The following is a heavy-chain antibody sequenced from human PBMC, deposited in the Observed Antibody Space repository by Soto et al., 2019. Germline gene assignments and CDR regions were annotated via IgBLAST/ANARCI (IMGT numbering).Heavy chain of an antibody. CDR1: GGSVSSADWN. CDR2: IYEGGRT. Sequence: SETLSLTCTVSGGSVSSADWNWSWIRQTPGKGLEWIGHIYEGGRTYSNPSLMSRATISLDTSKNLFSLNLKSVTAADTAVYYCTRGPSGDIVDFWGQGLLVIVSS. V-gene: IGHV4-30-4*08. D-gene: IGHD5-12*01. J-gene: IGHJ4*02. CDR3: TRGPSGDIVDF.